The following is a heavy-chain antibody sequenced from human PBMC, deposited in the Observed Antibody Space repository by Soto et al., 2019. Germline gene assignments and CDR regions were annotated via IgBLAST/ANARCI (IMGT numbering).Heavy chain of an antibody. CDR3: ARRVELWLGGHYNYAMDV. CDR2: MNPNSGNT. D-gene: IGHD3-10*01. CDR1: GYTFTSYD. V-gene: IGHV1-8*01. J-gene: IGHJ6*02. Sequence: ASVKVSCKASGYTFTSYDINWVRQATGQGLEWMGWMNPNSGNTGYAQKFQGRVTMTRDTSISTAYMELSRLTSEDTAVYYCARRVELWLGGHYNYAMDVWGQGTTVTVSS.